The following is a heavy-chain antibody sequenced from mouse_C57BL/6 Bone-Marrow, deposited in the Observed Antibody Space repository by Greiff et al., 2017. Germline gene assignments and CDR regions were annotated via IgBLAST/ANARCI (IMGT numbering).Heavy chain of an antibody. V-gene: IGHV1-54*01. D-gene: IGHD1-1*01. J-gene: IGHJ1*03. CDR1: GYAFTNYL. CDR2: INPGSGGT. CDR3: ARRYYGHWYFDV. Sequence: QVQLQQSGAELVRPGTSVKVSCKASGYAFTNYLIEWVKQRPGQGLEWIGVINPGSGGTNYNEKFKGKATMTADKSSSTAYMQLSSLTSEDSAVYFCARRYYGHWYFDVWGTGTTVTVSS.